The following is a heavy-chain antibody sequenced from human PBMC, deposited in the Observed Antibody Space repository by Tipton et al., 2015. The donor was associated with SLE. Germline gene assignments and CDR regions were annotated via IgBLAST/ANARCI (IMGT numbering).Heavy chain of an antibody. J-gene: IGHJ4*02. CDR2: IRSKAYGGST. CDR3: AKGGVVVIAPFDY. V-gene: IGHV3-49*04. CDR1: GFTFGDYA. Sequence: SLRLSCTASGFTFGDYAMSWVRQAPGKGLEWVGFIRSKAYGGSTYYADSVKGRFTISRDNSKNTLYLQMNSLRAEDTAVYYCAKGGVVVIAPFDYWGQGTLVTVSS. D-gene: IGHD2-21*01.